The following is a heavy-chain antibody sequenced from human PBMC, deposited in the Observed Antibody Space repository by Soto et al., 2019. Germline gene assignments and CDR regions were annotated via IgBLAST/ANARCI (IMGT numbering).Heavy chain of an antibody. J-gene: IGHJ4*02. V-gene: IGHV3-48*03. CDR1: GFTFSRYE. D-gene: IGHD6-13*01. CDR2: ISTSGSTI. Sequence: GGSLRLSCAASGFTFSRYEMNWVRQAPGKGLEWISYISTSGSTIYYADSVKGRFTISRDNAKNSLYLQMNSLRAEDTAVYYCARELAAAGSFDDWRQGTLVTVAS. CDR3: ARELAAAGSFDD.